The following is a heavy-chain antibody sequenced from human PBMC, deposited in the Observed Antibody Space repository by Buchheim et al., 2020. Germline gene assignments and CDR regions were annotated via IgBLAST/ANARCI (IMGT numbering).Heavy chain of an antibody. CDR3: AKAEAIVVVVAAKDPSGYYYGMDV. D-gene: IGHD2-15*01. CDR1: GFTFSSYA. CDR2: ISGSGGST. J-gene: IGHJ6*02. V-gene: IGHV3-23*01. Sequence: EVQLLESGGGLVQPGGSLRLSCAASGFTFSSYAMSWVRQAPGKGLEWVSAISGSGGSTYYADSVKGRFTISRDNSKNTLYLQMNSLRAEDTAVYYCAKAEAIVVVVAAKDPSGYYYGMDVWGQGTT.